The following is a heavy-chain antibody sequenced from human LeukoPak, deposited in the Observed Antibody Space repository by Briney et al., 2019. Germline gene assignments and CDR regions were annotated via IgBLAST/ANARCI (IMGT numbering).Heavy chain of an antibody. Sequence: SETLSLTCAVSGYSFTNHYWIWIRQPPGKGLEWIGEILHTGSTNYNPSLKSRVTISIDTSKNQFFLSLTSVTAADTAVYYWSRGSAAVYTWGPGKLGTV. CDR1: GYSFTNHY. D-gene: IGHD6-13*01. V-gene: IGHV4-34*12. J-gene: IGHJ5*02. CDR3: SRGSAAVYT. CDR2: ILHTGST.